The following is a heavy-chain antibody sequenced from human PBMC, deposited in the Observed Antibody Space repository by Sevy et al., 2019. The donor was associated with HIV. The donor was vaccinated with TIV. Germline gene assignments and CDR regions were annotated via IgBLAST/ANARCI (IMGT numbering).Heavy chain of an antibody. CDR1: GFRFSAFG. CDR3: AKATYYDFWSRNYNNWFDP. CDR2: INGGGGST. Sequence: GGSLRLSCVASGFRFSAFGMAWVRQAAGEGLEWVSGINGGGGSTYYRNSVKGRFTVSRDNSKNTVYLQMNSLRADDTAVYYCAKATYYDFWSRNYNNWFDPWGQGTLVTVSS. J-gene: IGHJ5*02. V-gene: IGHV3-23*01. D-gene: IGHD3-3*01.